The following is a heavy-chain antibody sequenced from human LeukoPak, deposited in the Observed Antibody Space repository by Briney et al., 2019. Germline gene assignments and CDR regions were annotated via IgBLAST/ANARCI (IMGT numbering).Heavy chain of an antibody. Sequence: GASVKVSCKASGYDFTTNYIHWVRQATGQGLQWMGTINPSVGSTTYGQRFRGRVTMTRDTSTAAVYMDLSSLTSEDTAIYYCAKGYCTGASCYVLDSWGQGTLVTVSS. CDR2: INPSVGST. D-gene: IGHD2-15*01. CDR1: GYDFTTNY. V-gene: IGHV1-46*01. J-gene: IGHJ4*02. CDR3: AKGYCTGASCYVLDS.